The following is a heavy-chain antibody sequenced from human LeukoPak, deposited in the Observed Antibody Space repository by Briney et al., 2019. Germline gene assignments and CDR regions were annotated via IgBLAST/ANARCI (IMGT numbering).Heavy chain of an antibody. D-gene: IGHD4-11*01. CDR3: ATPRRPTDYYYYYMNV. CDR2: IIPIFGAP. V-gene: IGHV1-69*06. Sequence: SVKVSCNLSGGTFSTYPINWVRQAPGQGLEWMGKIIPIFGAPDYAQKFQGRVTITADKSTNTAFMELISVRSDDTAVYYCATPRRPTDYYYYYMNVWDNGTTVTVSS. CDR1: GGTFSTYP. J-gene: IGHJ6*03.